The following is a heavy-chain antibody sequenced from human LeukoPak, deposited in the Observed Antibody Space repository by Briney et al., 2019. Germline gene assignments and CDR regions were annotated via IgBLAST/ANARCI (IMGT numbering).Heavy chain of an antibody. Sequence: SETLSLTCTVSGGSISSYYWSWIRQPPGKGLEWIGYIYCSGSTNYNPSLKSRVTISVDTSKNQFSLKLSSVTAADTAVYYCARHYRYCSSTSCSVFDYWGQGTLVTVSS. CDR1: GGSISSYY. CDR2: IYCSGST. J-gene: IGHJ4*02. V-gene: IGHV4-59*08. CDR3: ARHYRYCSSTSCSVFDY. D-gene: IGHD2-2*01.